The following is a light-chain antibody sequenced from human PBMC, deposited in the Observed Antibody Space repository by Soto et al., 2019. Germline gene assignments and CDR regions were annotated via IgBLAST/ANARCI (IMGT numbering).Light chain of an antibody. CDR2: VAS. CDR3: QQLNGYPLT. CDR1: QNINRY. V-gene: IGKV1-39*01. Sequence: DIQMTQSPSSLSASVGDRVTITCRASQNINRYLNWYQQKPGKAPKVLILVASSLQGGVPSRFSGSGSGTDFTLTISSLHPEDFATYYCQQLNGYPLTFGGGTKVDI. J-gene: IGKJ4*01.